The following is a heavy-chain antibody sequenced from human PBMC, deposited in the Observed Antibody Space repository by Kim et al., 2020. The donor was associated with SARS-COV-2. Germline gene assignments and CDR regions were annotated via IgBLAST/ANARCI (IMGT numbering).Heavy chain of an antibody. J-gene: IGHJ6*02. CDR3: ARGGYFYYIMDV. CDR1: GGSISSGDYY. V-gene: IGHV4-30-4*01. Sequence: SETLSLTCTVSGGSISSGDYYWSWIRQPPGKGLEWIGHIYYSGNTFYNPSLKSRITISVDTSKNQFSLKLTSVTAADTAVYYCARGGYFYYIMDVWGQGTTVTVSS. CDR2: IYYSGNT.